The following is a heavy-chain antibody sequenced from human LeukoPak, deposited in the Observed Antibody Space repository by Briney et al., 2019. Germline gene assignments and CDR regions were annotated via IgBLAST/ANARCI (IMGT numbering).Heavy chain of an antibody. D-gene: IGHD4-23*01. J-gene: IGHJ4*02. CDR3: ARDYGGSSPFDY. Sequence: GGSLRLSCAASGFTFSSYEMHWVRQAPGKGLEWVSYISSSGSTIYYADSVKGRFTISRDNAKNSLYLQMNSLRAEDTAVYYCARDYGGSSPFDYWGQGTLVTGSS. CDR2: ISSSGSTI. V-gene: IGHV3-48*03. CDR1: GFTFSSYE.